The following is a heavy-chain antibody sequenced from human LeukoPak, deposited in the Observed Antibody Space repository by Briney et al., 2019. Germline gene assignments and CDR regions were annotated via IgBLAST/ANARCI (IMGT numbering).Heavy chain of an antibody. J-gene: IGHJ4*02. V-gene: IGHV3-74*01. CDR3: ARISFIVGAANNDY. CDR2: INADGITT. CDR1: GFTFSSYW. D-gene: IGHD1-26*01. Sequence: GGSLRLSCAASGFTFSSYWMYWVRQGPGKGLEWVSRINADGITTTYADSVRGRFTISRDNAKNTLHLQMNSLRVEDTAVYYCARISFIVGAANNDYWGQGTLVTVSS.